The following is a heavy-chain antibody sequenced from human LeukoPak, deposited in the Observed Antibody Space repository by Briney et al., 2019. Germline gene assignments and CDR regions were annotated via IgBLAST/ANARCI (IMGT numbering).Heavy chain of an antibody. D-gene: IGHD2-15*01. Sequence: GGSLRLSCAASGFTFSSYSINWFRQAPGKGLEWVSSISSSSRYIYYADSVKGRFTISRDNAKNSLYLQMNSLRAEDTAVYYCARRLVAALDGMDVWGQGTTVTVSS. CDR2: ISSSSRYI. J-gene: IGHJ6*02. CDR3: ARRLVAALDGMDV. CDR1: GFTFSSYS. V-gene: IGHV3-21*01.